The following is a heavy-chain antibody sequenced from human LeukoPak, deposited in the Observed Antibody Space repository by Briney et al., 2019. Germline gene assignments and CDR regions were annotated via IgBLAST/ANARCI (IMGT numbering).Heavy chain of an antibody. CDR2: IYSGGST. V-gene: IGHV3-53*01. J-gene: IGHJ6*02. CDR1: GFTVSSNY. D-gene: IGHD6-19*01. CDR3: ARDRIAVAGDDGMDV. Sequence: GGSLRLSCAASGFTVSSNYMSWVRQAPGKGLEWVSVIYSGGSTYYADSVKGRFTISRDNSKNTLYLQKNSLRAEDTAVYYCARDRIAVAGDDGMDVWGQGTTVTVSS.